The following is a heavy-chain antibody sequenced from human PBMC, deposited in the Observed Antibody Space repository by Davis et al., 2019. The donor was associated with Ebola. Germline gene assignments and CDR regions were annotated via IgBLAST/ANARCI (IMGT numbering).Heavy chain of an antibody. D-gene: IGHD2-2*01. V-gene: IGHV1-69*13. CDR3: ARADCSSTSCPRYYYYGMDV. CDR1: GGTFSSYA. J-gene: IGHJ6*02. CDR2: IIPIFGTA. Sequence: SVKVSCKASGGTFSSYAISWVRQAPGQGLEWMGGIIPIFGTANYAQKFQGRVTITADESTSTAYMELSSLRSEDTAVYYCARADCSSTSCPRYYYYGMDVWGQGTTVTVSS.